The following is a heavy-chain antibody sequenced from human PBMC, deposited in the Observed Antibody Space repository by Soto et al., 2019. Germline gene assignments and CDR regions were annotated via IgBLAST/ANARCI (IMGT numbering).Heavy chain of an antibody. CDR3: ARATDYGGNSVFDY. V-gene: IGHV4-61*01. D-gene: IGHD4-17*01. J-gene: IGHJ4*02. CDR1: GGSVSSGSYY. CDR2: IYYSGST. Sequence: ETLSLTCTVSGGSVSSGSYYWSWIRQPPGKGLEWIGYIYYSGSTNYNPSLKSRVTISVDTSKNQFSLKLSSVTAADTAVYYCARATDYGGNSVFDYWGQGTLVTVSS.